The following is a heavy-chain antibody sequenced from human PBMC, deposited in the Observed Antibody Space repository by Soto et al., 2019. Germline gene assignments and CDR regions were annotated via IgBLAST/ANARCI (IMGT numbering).Heavy chain of an antibody. V-gene: IGHV3-9*01. CDR3: AKGSWSSGSGGY. D-gene: IGHD6-19*01. CDR1: GFTFDDYT. CDR2: ISWDSGSI. Sequence: EVQLVESGGGLVQPGRSLRLSCAASGFTFDDYTMHWVRQAPGKGLEWVSGISWDSGSIGYAVSVKGRFNISRDNSKKSLYLQMNSLRGEDTALYYCAKGSWSSGSGGYWGQGTLVTVSS. J-gene: IGHJ4*02.